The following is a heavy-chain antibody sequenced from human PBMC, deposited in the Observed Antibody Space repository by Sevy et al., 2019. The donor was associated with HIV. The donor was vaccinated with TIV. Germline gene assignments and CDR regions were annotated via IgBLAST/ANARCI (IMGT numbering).Heavy chain of an antibody. Sequence: SETLSLTCTVSGDSINNGDYYWSWIRQHPGKGLEWIGKIYYTGTTYYNPSLKSRLRISVERSENSLSLRLRSVSAADTAVYYFARTTVTTLSSARNNWFEPWGEGTLVTVSS. CDR2: IYYTGTT. V-gene: IGHV4-31*03. D-gene: IGHD4-4*01. J-gene: IGHJ5*02. CDR1: GDSINNGDYY. CDR3: ARTTVTTLSSARNNWFEP.